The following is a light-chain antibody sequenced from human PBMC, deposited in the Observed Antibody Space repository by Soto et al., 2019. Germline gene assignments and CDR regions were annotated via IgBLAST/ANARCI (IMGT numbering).Light chain of an antibody. Sequence: DIQMTHSPSSLAASVVGRGTSTCQASQDISNYLNWYQQKLGKAPKLLIYDASNLETGVPSRFSGGGSGTDFTFTISSLQPEDIATYYCKQYSHLINFGQGTRREIK. CDR3: KQYSHLIN. CDR2: DAS. CDR1: QDISNY. J-gene: IGKJ5*01. V-gene: IGKV1-33*01.